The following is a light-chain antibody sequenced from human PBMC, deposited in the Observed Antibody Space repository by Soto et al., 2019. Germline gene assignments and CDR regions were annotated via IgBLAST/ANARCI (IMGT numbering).Light chain of an antibody. V-gene: IGKV3-15*01. CDR3: QQYNDWPALT. CDR2: AAS. J-gene: IGKJ4*01. CDR1: QSVGSN. Sequence: ETVMTQSPATLSVSPGERATLSCRASQSVGSNVAWYQQKPGQAPRRLIHAASTRATGIPTRLSGSGSGTEFTLTINTPQSKDFAVYYCQQYNDWPALTFGGGTKVEMK.